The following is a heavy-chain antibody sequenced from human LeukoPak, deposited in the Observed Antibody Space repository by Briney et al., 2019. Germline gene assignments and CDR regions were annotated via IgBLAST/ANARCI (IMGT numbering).Heavy chain of an antibody. V-gene: IGHV4-4*02. CDR1: GGFISSSNW. CDR2: IYHSGST. D-gene: IGHD3-16*02. CDR3: ARELYFSDYYYYGMDV. J-gene: IGHJ6*02. Sequence: SETLSLTCAVSGGFISSSNWWSWVRQPPGKGLEWIGEIYHSGSTNYNPSLKSRVTISVDKSKNQFPLKLSSVTAADTAVYYCARELYFSDYYYYGMDVWGQGTTVTVSS.